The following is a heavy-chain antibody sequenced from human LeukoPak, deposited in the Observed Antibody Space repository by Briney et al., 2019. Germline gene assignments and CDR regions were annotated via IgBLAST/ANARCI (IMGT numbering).Heavy chain of an antibody. Sequence: KTSETLSLTCTVSGYSISSGYYWSWIRQPAGKGLEWIGRIYTSGSTNYNPSLKSRVTISVDTSKNQFSLKLSSVTAADTAVYYCASSVVHDSSGYYYYYMDVWGKGTTVTVSS. CDR2: IYTSGST. CDR3: ASSVVHDSSGYYYYYMDV. CDR1: GYSISSGYY. V-gene: IGHV4-61*02. J-gene: IGHJ6*03. D-gene: IGHD3-22*01.